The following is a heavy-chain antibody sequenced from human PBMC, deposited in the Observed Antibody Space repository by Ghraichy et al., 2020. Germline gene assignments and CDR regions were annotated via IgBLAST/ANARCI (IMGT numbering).Heavy chain of an antibody. CDR3: ARDLMSGGSYSGGMDV. J-gene: IGHJ6*02. Sequence: SETLSLTCTVSGGSISSYYWSWIRQPPGKGLEWIGYIYYSGSTNYNPSLKSRVTISVDTSKNQFSLKLGSVTAADTAVYYCARDLMSGGSYSGGMDVWGQGTTVTVSS. CDR2: IYYSGST. D-gene: IGHD1-26*01. V-gene: IGHV4-59*01. CDR1: GGSISSYY.